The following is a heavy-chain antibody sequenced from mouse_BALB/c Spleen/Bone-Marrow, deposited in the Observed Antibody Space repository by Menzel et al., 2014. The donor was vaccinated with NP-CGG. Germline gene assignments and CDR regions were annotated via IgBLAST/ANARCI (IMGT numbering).Heavy chain of an antibody. CDR2: IYPGGGYT. J-gene: IGHJ2*01. V-gene: IGHV1-63*02. Sequence: VQLQEFGAELVRPGTLVKISCKASDYTFTNYWLGWVKQRPGHGLEWIGDIYPGGGYTNYNEKFKGKATLTADTSSSTAYMQLSSLTSEDSAVYFYAREVRGDFDYWCQGTTLTVSS. CDR3: AREVRGDFDY. CDR1: DYTFTNYW. D-gene: IGHD2-14*01.